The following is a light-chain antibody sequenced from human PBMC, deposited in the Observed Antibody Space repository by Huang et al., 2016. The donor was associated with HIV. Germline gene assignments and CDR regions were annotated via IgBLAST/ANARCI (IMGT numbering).Light chain of an antibody. CDR2: AAS. V-gene: IGKV1-33*01. CDR1: QDITNS. CDR3: QQYDNLPLT. Sequence: IQMTQSPSSLSASVGDRVTITCQASQDITNSLNWYQQKPGKAPKLLIYAASNLETGVPSRCSGSGSGTDFTFTISSLQPEDIATYYCQQYDNLPLTFGGGTKVEIK. J-gene: IGKJ4*01.